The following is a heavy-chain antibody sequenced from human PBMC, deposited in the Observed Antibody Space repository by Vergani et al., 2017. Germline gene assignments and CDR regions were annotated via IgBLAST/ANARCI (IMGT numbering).Heavy chain of an antibody. D-gene: IGHD6-19*01. Sequence: EVQLVESGGGLVKPGGSLRLSCAASGFTFSSYSMNWVRQAPGKGLEWVSSISSSSSYIYYADSVKGRFTISRDNAKNSLYLQMNSLRAEDTAVYYCARDYSSGWYWEDEAAFDIWSQGTMVTVSS. CDR2: ISSSSSYI. V-gene: IGHV3-21*01. CDR1: GFTFSSYS. CDR3: ARDYSSGWYWEDEAAFDI. J-gene: IGHJ3*02.